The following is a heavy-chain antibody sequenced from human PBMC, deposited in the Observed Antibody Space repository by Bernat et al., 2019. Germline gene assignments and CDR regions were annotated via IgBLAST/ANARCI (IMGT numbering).Heavy chain of an antibody. D-gene: IGHD3-3*01. CDR2: IYYSGST. V-gene: IGHV4-39*01. CDR3: ARHPYYDFWSSYYNYYYYGMDV. CDR1: GGSISSSSYY. Sequence: QLQLQESGPGLVKPSETLSLTCTVSGGSISSSSYYWGWIRQPPGKGLEWIGSIYYSGSTYYNPSLKSRVTISVDTSKNQFSLKLGSVTAADTAVYYCARHPYYDFWSSYYNYYYYGMDVWGQGTTVTVSS. J-gene: IGHJ6*02.